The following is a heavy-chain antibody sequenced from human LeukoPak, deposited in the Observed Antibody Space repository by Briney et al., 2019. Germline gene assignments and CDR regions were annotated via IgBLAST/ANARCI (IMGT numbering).Heavy chain of an antibody. CDR1: GYIFTRNS. V-gene: IGHV1-2*02. Sequence: ASVKVSCKASGYIFTRNSINWVRQAPGQGLEWMGWINPNSGGTNYAQKFQGRVTMTRDTSISTAYMELSRLRSDDTAVYYCARVMVTQDAFDIWGQGTMVTVSS. CDR2: INPNSGGT. D-gene: IGHD4-23*01. CDR3: ARVMVTQDAFDI. J-gene: IGHJ3*02.